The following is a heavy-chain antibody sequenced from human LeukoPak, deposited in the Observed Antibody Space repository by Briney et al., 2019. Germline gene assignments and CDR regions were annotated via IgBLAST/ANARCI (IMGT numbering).Heavy chain of an antibody. J-gene: IGHJ4*02. CDR2: ISSGGGTI. D-gene: IGHD6-13*01. V-gene: IGHV3-48*03. Sequence: AGGSLRLSCAASGFTFSSYEMNWVRQAPGKGLEWVSYISSGGGTIYYADSVKGRFTISRDNAKNSLYLQMNSLRAEDTAVYYCARSWGYWGQGTLVTVSS. CDR3: ARSWGY. CDR1: GFTFSSYE.